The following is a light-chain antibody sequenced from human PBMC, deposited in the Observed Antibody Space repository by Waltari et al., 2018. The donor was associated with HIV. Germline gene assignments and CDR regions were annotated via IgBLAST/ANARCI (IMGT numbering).Light chain of an antibody. Sequence: QSARTQPASVSGSPGQSITISCTGTTNDVGSSKLVSWYQHHPGKAPKLMIYEGSQRPAGISNRFSGSKSGNTASLTISGLQAEDEADYYCCSYAGPSTFVLFGGGTMLTVL. J-gene: IGLJ2*01. V-gene: IGLV2-23*03. CDR3: CSYAGPSTFVL. CDR1: TNDVGSSKL. CDR2: EGS.